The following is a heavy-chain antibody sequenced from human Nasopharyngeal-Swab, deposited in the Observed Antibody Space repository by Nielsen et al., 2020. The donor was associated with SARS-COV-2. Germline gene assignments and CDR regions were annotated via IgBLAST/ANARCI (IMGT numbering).Heavy chain of an antibody. Sequence: GESLKISCAASGFTFSSYGMHWVRQAPGKGLEWVAVIWYDGSNKYYADSVKGRFTISRDNSKNTLYLQMNSLRAEDTAVYYCARLEGGRGYSYGDYYYYYGMDVWGQGTTVTVSS. CDR2: IWYDGSNK. J-gene: IGHJ6*02. D-gene: IGHD5-18*01. CDR1: GFTFSSYG. CDR3: ARLEGGRGYSYGDYYYYYGMDV. V-gene: IGHV3-33*01.